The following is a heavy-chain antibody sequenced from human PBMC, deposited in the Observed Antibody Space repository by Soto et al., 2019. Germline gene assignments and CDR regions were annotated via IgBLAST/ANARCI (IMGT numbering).Heavy chain of an antibody. D-gene: IGHD2-15*01. CDR2: ISAYNGNT. CDR1: GYTFTSYG. CDR3: AREYYCSGGSCYSAWFDP. J-gene: IGHJ5*02. V-gene: IGHV1-18*04. Sequence: ASVEVSCRASGYTFTSYGISWVRQAPGQGLEWMGWISAYNGNTNYAQKLQGRVTMTTDTSTSTAYMELRSLRSDDTAVYYCAREYYCSGGSCYSAWFDPWGQGTLVTVSS.